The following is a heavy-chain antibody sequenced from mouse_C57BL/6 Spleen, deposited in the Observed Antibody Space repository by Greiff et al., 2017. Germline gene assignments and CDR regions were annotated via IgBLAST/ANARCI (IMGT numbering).Heavy chain of an antibody. J-gene: IGHJ1*03. CDR1: GYTFTSYN. CDR2: IYPGNGDT. D-gene: IGHD1-1*01. V-gene: IGHV1-12*01. Sequence: QVQLQQSGAELVRPGASVKMSCKASGYTFTSYNMHWVKQTPRQGLEWIGAIYPGNGDTSYNQKFKGKATLTVDKSSSTAYMQLSSLTSEDSAVYVCARSQAIYYSGSSYDCSVFDVWGTVTTVTVSS. CDR3: ARSQAIYYSGSSYDCSVFDV.